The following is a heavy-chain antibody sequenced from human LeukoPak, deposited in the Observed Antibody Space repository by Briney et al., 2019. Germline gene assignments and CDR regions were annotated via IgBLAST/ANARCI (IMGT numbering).Heavy chain of an antibody. V-gene: IGHV1-2*02. D-gene: IGHD4-23*01. J-gene: IGHJ4*02. Sequence: ASVKVSCKASGYTFTDYYMHWVRQAPGQGLEWMGWINPNTGDINYAQNFQGRVAMTRDTSISTAYMDLSRLRSDDTVVYYCARDRRWGADFWGQGTLVTVSS. CDR3: ARDRRWGADF. CDR1: GYTFTDYY. CDR2: INPNTGDI.